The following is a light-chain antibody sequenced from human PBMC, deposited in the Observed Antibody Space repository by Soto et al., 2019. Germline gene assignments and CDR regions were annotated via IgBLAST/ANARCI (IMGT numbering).Light chain of an antibody. Sequence: DIQLTQSPSFLSASVGDRVTITCRASQGISRYLAWYQQKPGKAPKLLIYAASTLQRGVPSKFHGSGSGTEYTLTISSLQHEDFATYYCQQLNNYPRTFGPGTKVDIK. V-gene: IGKV1-9*01. J-gene: IGKJ3*01. CDR2: AAS. CDR3: QQLNNYPRT. CDR1: QGISRY.